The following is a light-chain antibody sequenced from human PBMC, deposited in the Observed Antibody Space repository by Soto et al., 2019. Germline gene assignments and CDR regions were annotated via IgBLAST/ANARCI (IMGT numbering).Light chain of an antibody. CDR3: QHYDTSPA. CDR2: ATS. J-gene: IGKJ1*01. CDR1: QSISNTY. Sequence: EIVLTQSPGTLSLSPGERATLSCRASQSISNTYLAWYRQKPGQAPGLLIYATSNRCTGIPDRFSGSGSGTDFTLTISRLEPEDFAVYYCQHYDTSPAFGQGTKVEIK. V-gene: IGKV3-20*01.